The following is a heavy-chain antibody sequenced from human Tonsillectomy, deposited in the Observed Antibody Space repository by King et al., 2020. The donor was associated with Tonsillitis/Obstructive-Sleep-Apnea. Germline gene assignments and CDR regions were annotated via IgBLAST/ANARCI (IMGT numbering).Heavy chain of an antibody. CDR3: ARRVRGGEQHIRVHWFAP. V-gene: IGHV5-51*03. Sequence: QLVQSGAEVKKPGESLKISCKGSGYSFTSYWIGWGRQMPGKGLEWMGIIYPGDSDTRYSPSFKGQVTISADKSISTAYLQWSSLKASDTAMYYCARRVRGGEQHIRVHWFAPWGQGTLVTVSS. CDR2: IYPGDSDT. J-gene: IGHJ5*02. D-gene: IGHD3-16*01. CDR1: GYSFTSYW.